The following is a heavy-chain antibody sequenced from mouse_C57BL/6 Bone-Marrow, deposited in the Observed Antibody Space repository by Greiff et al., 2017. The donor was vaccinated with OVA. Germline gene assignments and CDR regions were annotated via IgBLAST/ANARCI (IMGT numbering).Heavy chain of an antibody. J-gene: IGHJ2*01. CDR3: ARQRATVVATNYFDY. D-gene: IGHD1-1*01. Sequence: QVQLQQSGAELVKPGASVKISCKASGYTFTDYYINWVKQRPGQGLEWIGKIGPGSGSTYYNEKFKGKATLTADKSSSTAYMQLSSLTSEDAAVYFCARQRATVVATNYFDYWGQGTTLTVSS. CDR2: IGPGSGST. CDR1: GYTFTDYY. V-gene: IGHV1-77*01.